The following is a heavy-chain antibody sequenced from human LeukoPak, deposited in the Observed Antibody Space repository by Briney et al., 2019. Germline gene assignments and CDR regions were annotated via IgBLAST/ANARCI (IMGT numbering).Heavy chain of an antibody. D-gene: IGHD6-19*01. CDR3: ARVRGYSSGWYYFDY. CDR2: IYYSGST. CDR1: GGSISSYY. J-gene: IGHJ4*02. V-gene: IGHV4-59*12. Sequence: SETLSLTCTVSGGSISSYYWSWIRQPPGKGLEWIGYIYYSGSTNYNPSLKSRVTMSVDTSKNQFSLKLSSVTAADTAVYYCARVRGYSSGWYYFDYWGQGTLVTVSS.